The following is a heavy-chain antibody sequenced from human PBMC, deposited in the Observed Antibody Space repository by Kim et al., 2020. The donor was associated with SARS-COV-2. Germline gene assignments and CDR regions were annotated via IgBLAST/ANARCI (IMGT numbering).Heavy chain of an antibody. CDR1: GYTLTELS. CDR2: FDPEDGET. D-gene: IGHD2-15*01. CDR3: ATAKIVVVVAATKELGY. V-gene: IGHV1-24*01. J-gene: IGHJ4*02. Sequence: ASVKVSCKVSGYTLTELSMHWVRQAPGKGLEWMGGFDPEDGETIYAQKFQGRVTMTEDTSTDTAYMELSSLRSEDTAVYYCATAKIVVVVAATKELGYWGQGTLVTVSS.